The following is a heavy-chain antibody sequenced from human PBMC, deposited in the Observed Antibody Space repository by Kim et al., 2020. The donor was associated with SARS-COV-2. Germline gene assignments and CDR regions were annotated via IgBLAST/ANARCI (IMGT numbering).Heavy chain of an antibody. D-gene: IGHD6-19*01. CDR1: GDSVSINSAA. V-gene: IGHV6-1*01. CDR3: ARGLTGQWVHYYYYGMDV. J-gene: IGHJ6*02. Sequence: SQTLSLTCAISGDSVSINSAAWNWIRQSPSRGLEWLGRTYYRSKWYNDYAVSVKSRITINPDTSKNQFSLQLNSVTPEDTAVYYCARGLTGQWVHYYYYGMDVWGQGTTVTVSS. CDR2: TYYRSKWYN.